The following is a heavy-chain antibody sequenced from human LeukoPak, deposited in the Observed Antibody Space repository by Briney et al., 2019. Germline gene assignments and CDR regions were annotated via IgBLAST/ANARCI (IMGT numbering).Heavy chain of an antibody. D-gene: IGHD1-26*01. CDR2: ISSDSMTR. V-gene: IGHV3-48*01. J-gene: IGHJ4*02. CDR3: ARDKLGIDY. Sequence: GGSLRLSCTDSRFTFTRFSMNWVRQAPGKGLEWVSYISSDSMTRYYADSVKGRFTISRDNAKNSLYLQMNSLRAEDTAMYYCARDKLGIDYWGQGTLVTVSS. CDR1: RFTFTRFS.